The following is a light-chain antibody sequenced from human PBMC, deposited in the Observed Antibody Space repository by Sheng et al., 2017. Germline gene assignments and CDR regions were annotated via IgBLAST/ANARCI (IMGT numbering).Light chain of an antibody. CDR2: GAS. CDR1: QSVSSSY. Sequence: EIVLTQSPGTLSLSPGERATLSCRASQSVSSSYLAWYQQKPGQAPRLLIYGASSRATGIPDRFSGSGSGTDFTLTISRLEPEDFAVYYCQQYGSSPRTFGQGPKVGNQT. CDR3: QQYGSSPRT. J-gene: IGKJ1*01. V-gene: IGKV3-20*01.